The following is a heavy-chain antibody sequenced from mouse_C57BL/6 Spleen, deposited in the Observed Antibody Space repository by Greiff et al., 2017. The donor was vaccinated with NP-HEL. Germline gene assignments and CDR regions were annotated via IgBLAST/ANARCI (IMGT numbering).Heavy chain of an antibody. V-gene: IGHV1-61*01. D-gene: IGHD1-1*01. J-gene: IGHJ1*03. CDR3: VREDYYGSSYGYFDV. CDR2: IYPSDSET. Sequence: QVQLQQPGAELVRPGSSVKLSCKASGYTFTSYWMDWVKQRPGQGLEWIGNIYPSDSETHYNQKFKDKATLTVDKSSSTAYMQLSSLTSEDSAVYYCVREDYYGSSYGYFDVWGTGTTVTVSS. CDR1: GYTFTSYW.